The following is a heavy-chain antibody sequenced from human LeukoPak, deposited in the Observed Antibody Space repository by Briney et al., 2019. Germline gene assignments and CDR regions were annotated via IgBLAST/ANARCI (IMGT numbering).Heavy chain of an antibody. D-gene: IGHD3-22*01. Sequence: GGSLRLSCAASGFTFSSYEMNWVRQAPGKGLEWVSYISSSVSTIYYADSLKGRFTIYRDNAKNSLYLQTNSLRAEDTAVYYCAREGYGSSGYYPYYFDYWGQGTLVTVSS. CDR2: ISSSVSTI. J-gene: IGHJ4*02. V-gene: IGHV3-48*03. CDR1: GFTFSSYE. CDR3: AREGYGSSGYYPYYFDY.